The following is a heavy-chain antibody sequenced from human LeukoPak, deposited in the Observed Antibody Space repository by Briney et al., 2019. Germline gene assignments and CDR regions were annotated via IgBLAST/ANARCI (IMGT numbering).Heavy chain of an antibody. CDR3: ARLVVVAAISDAFDI. D-gene: IGHD2-15*01. Sequence: ASVKVSCKASGYTFTSYAMHWVRQAPGQRLEWMGWINAGNGNTKYSQKFQGRVTITRDTSASTAYMELSSLRSEDTAVYYCARLVVVAAISDAFDIWGQGTMVTVSS. CDR2: INAGNGNT. CDR1: GYTFTSYA. V-gene: IGHV1-3*01. J-gene: IGHJ3*02.